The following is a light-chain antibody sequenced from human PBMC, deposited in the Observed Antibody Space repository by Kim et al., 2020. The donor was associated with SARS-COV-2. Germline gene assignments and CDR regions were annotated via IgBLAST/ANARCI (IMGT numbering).Light chain of an antibody. Sequence: ASLSVSPGERATLSCRASQNINPNLAWYQQKPGQAPRLLIYGASTRATGIPARFSGSGSGTEFTLTISSLQSEDFAIYYCQQSGTFGQGTKVDIK. V-gene: IGKV3-15*01. J-gene: IGKJ1*01. CDR1: QNINPN. CDR2: GAS. CDR3: QQSGT.